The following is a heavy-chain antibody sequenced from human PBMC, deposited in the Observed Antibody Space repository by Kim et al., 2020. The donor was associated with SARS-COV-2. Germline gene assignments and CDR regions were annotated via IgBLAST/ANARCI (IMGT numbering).Heavy chain of an antibody. CDR1: GGSISSYY. CDR3: ARLTGNGDYVADAFDI. Sequence: SETLSLTCTVSGGSISSYYWSWIRQPPGKGLEWIGYIYYSGSTNYNPSLKSRVTISVDTSKNQFSLKLSSVTAADTAVYYCARLTGNGDYVADAFDIWGQGTMVTVSS. J-gene: IGHJ3*02. D-gene: IGHD4-17*01. CDR2: IYYSGST. V-gene: IGHV4-59*01.